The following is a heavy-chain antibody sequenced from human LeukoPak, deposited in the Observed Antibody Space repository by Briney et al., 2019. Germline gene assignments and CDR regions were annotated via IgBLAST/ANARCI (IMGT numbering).Heavy chain of an antibody. Sequence: PSETLSLTCTVSGYSISSAYYWGWIRQPPGKGLEWIGSIYHSGSTYYNPSLKSRVTISVDTSKNQFSLKLSSVTAADTAVYYCAREVYYSDSSAYMRHFDCWGQGTPVTVSS. V-gene: IGHV4-38-2*02. CDR3: AREVYYSDSSAYMRHFDC. D-gene: IGHD3-22*01. CDR1: GYSISSAYY. CDR2: IYHSGST. J-gene: IGHJ4*02.